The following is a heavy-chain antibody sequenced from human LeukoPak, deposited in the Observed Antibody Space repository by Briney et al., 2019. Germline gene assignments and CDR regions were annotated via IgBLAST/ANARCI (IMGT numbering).Heavy chain of an antibody. CDR2: IYYSGST. CDR3: ARGPTSTPNFDY. V-gene: IGHV4-30-4*08. J-gene: IGHJ4*02. CDR1: GGSISSGDYY. Sequence: TPSQILSLTCTVSGGSISSGDYYWSWIRQPPGKGLEWIGYIYYSGSTYYNPSLKSRVTISVDTSKNQFSLKLSSVTAADTAVYYCARGPTSTPNFDYWGQGTLVTVSS.